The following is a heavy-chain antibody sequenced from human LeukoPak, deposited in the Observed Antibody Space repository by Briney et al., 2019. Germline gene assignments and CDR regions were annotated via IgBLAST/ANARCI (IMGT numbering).Heavy chain of an antibody. CDR2: ISYDGSNK. J-gene: IGHJ4*02. CDR1: GFTFSSYA. CDR3: AREQGDYYDSSGPLDY. D-gene: IGHD3-22*01. Sequence: RGSLRLSCAASGFTFSSYAMHWVRQAPGKGLEWVTVISYDGSNKYYADSVKGRFTISRDNSKNTLYLQMNSLRAEDTAVYYCAREQGDYYDSSGPLDYWGQGTLVTVSS. V-gene: IGHV3-30*04.